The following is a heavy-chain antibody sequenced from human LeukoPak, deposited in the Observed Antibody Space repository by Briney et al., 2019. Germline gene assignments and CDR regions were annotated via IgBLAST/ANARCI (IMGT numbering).Heavy chain of an antibody. J-gene: IGHJ4*02. CDR3: ARDRPTGASRVFVVQ. CDR1: GFTFSNYA. Sequence: GGSLRLSCTASGFTFSNYATTWVRQAPGKGLEWISSMSSGSRYIYYADSVRGRFTISRDNAKNSLYLLMNNLRAEDTAIYYRARDRPTGASRVFVVQWGQGTPVTVS. CDR2: MSSGSRYI. D-gene: IGHD3-3*01. V-gene: IGHV3-21*06.